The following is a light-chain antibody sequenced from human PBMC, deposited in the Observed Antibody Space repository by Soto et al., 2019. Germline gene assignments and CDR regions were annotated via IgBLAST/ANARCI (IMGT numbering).Light chain of an antibody. J-gene: IGLJ2*01. CDR2: EGS. V-gene: IGLV2-23*01. CDR3: CSYAGSSTVV. Sequence: QSVLTQPASVSGSPGQSITISCTGTSSDVGSYNLVSWYQRHPGKAPKLMIYEGSKRPSGVSNRVSGSKSGNTASLTISGLQAEDEADYYCCSYAGSSTVVFGGGTKLTVL. CDR1: SSDVGSYNL.